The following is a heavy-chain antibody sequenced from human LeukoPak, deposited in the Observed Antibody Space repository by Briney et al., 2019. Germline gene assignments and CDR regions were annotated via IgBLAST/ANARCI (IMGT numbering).Heavy chain of an antibody. J-gene: IGHJ4*02. D-gene: IGHD3-9*01. CDR2: ISWNSGSI. V-gene: IGHV3-9*01. CDR1: GFTFDDYA. CDR3: AKDSNYDILTGYLGFDY. Sequence: GGSLRLSCAASGFTFDDYAMHWVRQAPGKGLEWVSGISWNSGSIGYADSVKGRFTISRDNAKNSLYLQMNSLRAEDTALYYCAKDSNYDILTGYLGFDYWGQGTLVTVSS.